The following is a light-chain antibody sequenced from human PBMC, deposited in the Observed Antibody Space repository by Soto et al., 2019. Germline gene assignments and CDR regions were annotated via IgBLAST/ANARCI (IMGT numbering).Light chain of an antibody. J-gene: IGKJ2*01. CDR1: QSVSSY. CDR3: QQRSNLMYT. Sequence: EIVLTQSPATLSLSPGERATLSCRASQSVSSYLAWYQQKPGQAPRLLIYDASNRATGIPARFSGSGSGTDFTLTISSLEPGDFAVYYCQQRSNLMYTFGQGTKLEIK. V-gene: IGKV3-11*01. CDR2: DAS.